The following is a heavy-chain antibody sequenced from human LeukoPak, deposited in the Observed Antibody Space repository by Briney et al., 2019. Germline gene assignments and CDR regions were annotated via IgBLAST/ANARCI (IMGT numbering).Heavy chain of an antibody. CDR3: ARAHEEVYCSGGSCYEDY. CDR2: INHSGST. D-gene: IGHD2-15*01. Sequence: SETLSLTCAVYGGSFSGYYWSWIRQPPGEGLEWSGEINHSGSTNYTPSLKSRVTISVDTSKNQFSLKPSSVTAADTAVYYCARAHEEVYCSGGSCYEDYWGKGTLVTVSS. CDR1: GGSFSGYY. J-gene: IGHJ4*02. V-gene: IGHV4-34*01.